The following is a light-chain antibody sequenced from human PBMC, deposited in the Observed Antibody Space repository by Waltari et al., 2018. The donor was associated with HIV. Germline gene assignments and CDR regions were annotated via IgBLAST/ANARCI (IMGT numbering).Light chain of an antibody. CDR3: CSYAGSSTLV. CDR1: SSDVGSYNL. CDR2: EVI. Sequence: QSALTQPASVSGSPGQSITISCTGTSSDVGSYNLVSWYQQHPGKAPKLMFYEVIKRPSGVSNRFSGSKSVNTASLTISGLQAEDEADYYCCSYAGSSTLVFGGGTKLTVL. J-gene: IGLJ2*01. V-gene: IGLV2-23*02.